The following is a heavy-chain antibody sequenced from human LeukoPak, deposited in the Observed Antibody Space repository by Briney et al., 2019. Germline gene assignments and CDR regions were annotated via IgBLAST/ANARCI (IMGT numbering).Heavy chain of an antibody. Sequence: ASVKVSCKASGYTFTSYGISWVRQAPGQGLEWMGWISAYNGNTNYAQKLQGRVTMTTDTSTSTAYMELRSLRSDDTAVYYCARELYDYVWGSCREIDYWGQGTLVTVSS. J-gene: IGHJ4*02. D-gene: IGHD3-16*02. CDR3: ARELYDYVWGSCREIDY. CDR2: ISAYNGNT. CDR1: GYTFTSYG. V-gene: IGHV1-18*01.